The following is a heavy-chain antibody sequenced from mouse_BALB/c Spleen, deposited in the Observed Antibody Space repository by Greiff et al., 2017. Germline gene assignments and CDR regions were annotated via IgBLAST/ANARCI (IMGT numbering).Heavy chain of an antibody. V-gene: IGHV5-6*01. Sequence: ELMLVESGGDLVKPGGSLKLSCAASGFTFSSYGMSWVRQTPDKRLEWVATISSGGSYTYYPDSVKGRFTISRDNAKNTLYLQMSSLKSEDTAMYYCARYGYDAGDYWGQGTTLTVSS. D-gene: IGHD2-2*01. CDR1: GFTFSSYG. J-gene: IGHJ2*01. CDR2: ISSGGSYT. CDR3: ARYGYDAGDY.